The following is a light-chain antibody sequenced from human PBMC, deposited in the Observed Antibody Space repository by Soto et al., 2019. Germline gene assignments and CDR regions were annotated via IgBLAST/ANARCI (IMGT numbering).Light chain of an antibody. CDR2: DVS. V-gene: IGLV2-14*01. CDR1: SSDVGGYNY. J-gene: IGLJ2*01. Sequence: QSVLTQPASVSGSPGQSITISCTGTSSDVGGYNYVSWYQQHPGKAPKLMIYDVSNRPSGVSNRFSGSKSGNTASLTISGHQAEDEADYYCSSYTSSSTLMVFGGGTQLTVL. CDR3: SSYTSSSTLMV.